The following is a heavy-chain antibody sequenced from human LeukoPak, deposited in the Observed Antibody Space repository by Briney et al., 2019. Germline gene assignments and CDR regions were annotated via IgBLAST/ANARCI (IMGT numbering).Heavy chain of an antibody. CDR2: ISSSSSYI. J-gene: IGHJ4*02. CDR1: GFTFSSYS. V-gene: IGHV3-21*01. D-gene: IGHD6-19*01. Sequence: GGSLRLSCAASGFTFSSYSMNWARQAPGKGLEWVSSISSSSSYIYYADSVKGRFTISRDNAKNSLYLQMNSLRAEDTAVYYCAREVPNLVAVPNDYWGQGTLVTVSS. CDR3: AREVPNLVAVPNDY.